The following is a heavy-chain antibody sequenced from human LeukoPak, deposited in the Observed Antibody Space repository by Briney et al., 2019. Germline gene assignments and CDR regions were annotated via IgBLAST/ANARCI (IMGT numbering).Heavy chain of an antibody. D-gene: IGHD5-12*01. J-gene: IGHJ4*02. Sequence: PSETLSLTCAVYGGSFSGYYWSWIRQPPGKGLEWIGEINHSGSTNYNPSLKSRVTISVDTSKNQFSLKLSSVTAADTAVYYCARGPSGYDGFDYWGQGTLVTVSS. CDR2: INHSGST. V-gene: IGHV4-34*01. CDR3: ARGPSGYDGFDY. CDR1: GGSFSGYY.